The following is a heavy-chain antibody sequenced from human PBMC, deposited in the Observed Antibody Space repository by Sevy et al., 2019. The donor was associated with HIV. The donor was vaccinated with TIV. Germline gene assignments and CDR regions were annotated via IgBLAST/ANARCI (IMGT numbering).Heavy chain of an antibody. CDR3: AREGYYYRSGTYRPPNYYRMDV. CDR2: ISDYNGYT. CDR1: GYTFSRYG. Sequence: ASVKVSCKASGYTFSRYGISWVRQAPGQGLEWMGWISDYNGYTNYAHKFQGRVTMSTETSTRKAYMELRSLRSDDTAVYFCAREGYYYRSGTYRPPNYYRMDVWGQGTAVTVSS. D-gene: IGHD3-10*01. V-gene: IGHV1-18*01. J-gene: IGHJ6*02.